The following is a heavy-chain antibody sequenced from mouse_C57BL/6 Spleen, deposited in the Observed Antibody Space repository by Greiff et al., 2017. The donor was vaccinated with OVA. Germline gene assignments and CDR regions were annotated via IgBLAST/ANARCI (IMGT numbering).Heavy chain of an antibody. CDR1: GFTFTDYY. Sequence: EVKLVESGGGLVQPGGSLSLSCAASGFTFTDYYMSWVRQPPGKALEWLGFIRNKANGYTTEYSASVKGRFTISRDTSKSILYLQMNALRAEDSATYYCARFYGSSFYAMDYWGQGTSVTVSS. CDR3: ARFYGSSFYAMDY. CDR2: IRNKANGYTT. V-gene: IGHV7-3*01. D-gene: IGHD1-1*01. J-gene: IGHJ4*01.